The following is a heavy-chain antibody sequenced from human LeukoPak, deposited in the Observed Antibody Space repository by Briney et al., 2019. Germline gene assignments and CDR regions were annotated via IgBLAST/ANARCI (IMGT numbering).Heavy chain of an antibody. D-gene: IGHD1-7*01. V-gene: IGHV1-69*13. J-gene: IGHJ3*02. CDR2: IIPIFGTA. CDR3: ARVALELTPYDAFDI. Sequence: EASVKVSCKASGGTFSSYAISWVRQAPGQGLEWMGGIIPIFGTANYAQKFQGRVMITADESTSTAYMELSSLRSEDTAVYYCARVALELTPYDAFDIWGQGTMVTVSS. CDR1: GGTFSSYA.